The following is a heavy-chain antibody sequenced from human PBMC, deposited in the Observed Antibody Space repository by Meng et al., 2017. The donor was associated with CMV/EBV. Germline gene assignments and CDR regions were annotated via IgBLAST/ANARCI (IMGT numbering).Heavy chain of an antibody. J-gene: IGHJ6*02. V-gene: IGHV3-48*03. Sequence: GESLKISCAASGFTFSSYEMNWVRQAPGKGLEWVSYISSSGSTIYYADSVKGRFTISRDNAKNSLYLQMNSLRAEDTAVCYCASTYGSGSYFNYYYYGMDVWGQGTTVTVSS. CDR3: ASTYGSGSYFNYYYYGMDV. D-gene: IGHD3-10*01. CDR1: GFTFSSYE. CDR2: ISSSGSTI.